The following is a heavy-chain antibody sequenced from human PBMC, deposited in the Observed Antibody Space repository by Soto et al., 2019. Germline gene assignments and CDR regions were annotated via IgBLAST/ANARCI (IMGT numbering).Heavy chain of an antibody. CDR1: EFTFSSYG. D-gene: IGHD3-10*01. V-gene: IGHV3-30*18. Sequence: QVQLVESGGGVVQPGRSLRLSCVASEFTFSSYGMHWVRQAPGKGLECVALISYDGSNKYYADSVKGRFTISRDNSKNTLFLQMNSLRAEDTAVYYCAKVILGITGPTWAGKGGLDYWGQGTLVTVSS. J-gene: IGHJ4*02. CDR2: ISYDGSNK. CDR3: AKVILGITGPTWAGKGGLDY.